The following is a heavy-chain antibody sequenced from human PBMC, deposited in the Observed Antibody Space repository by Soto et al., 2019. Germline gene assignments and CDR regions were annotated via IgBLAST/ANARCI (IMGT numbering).Heavy chain of an antibody. Sequence: GSLKLSCAASGXTVSSYDMHWVRQAPGKGLEYVSGISSNGGSTYYADSVKGIFNISRDNSKSTLYFQVSILRAEDTALYYFVLSSAYPTWGQGTMVTVS. CDR2: ISSNGGST. CDR1: GXTVSSYD. D-gene: IGHD3-22*01. J-gene: IGHJ3*01. V-gene: IGHV3-64D*08. CDR3: VLSSAYPT.